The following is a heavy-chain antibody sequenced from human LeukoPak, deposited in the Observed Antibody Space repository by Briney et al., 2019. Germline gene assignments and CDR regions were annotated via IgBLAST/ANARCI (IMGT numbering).Heavy chain of an antibody. V-gene: IGHV1-18*01. Sequence: ASVKVSCKASGYAFSSYGISWVRQAPGQGLEWMGWISGYNGHTNYAQNLQGRVTMTTDTSTTTAYMELRSLRYDDTAVYYCARDWHSVSSTREIYFDYWGQGTLVTVS. D-gene: IGHD5/OR15-5a*01. J-gene: IGHJ4*02. CDR3: ARDWHSVSSTREIYFDY. CDR2: ISGYNGHT. CDR1: GYAFSSYG.